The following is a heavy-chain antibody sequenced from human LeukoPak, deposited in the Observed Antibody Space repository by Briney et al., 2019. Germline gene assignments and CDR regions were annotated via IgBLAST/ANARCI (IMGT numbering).Heavy chain of an antibody. CDR2: ISGSGGST. Sequence: GGSLRLSCAASGFTFSNYGMSWVRQAPGKGLEWVSAISGSGGSTDYADSVKGRFTISRDNSKNTLYLQINSLRAEDTAVYYCAELGITMIGGVWGKGTTVTISS. D-gene: IGHD3-10*02. J-gene: IGHJ6*04. V-gene: IGHV3-23*01. CDR1: GFTFSNYG. CDR3: AELGITMIGGV.